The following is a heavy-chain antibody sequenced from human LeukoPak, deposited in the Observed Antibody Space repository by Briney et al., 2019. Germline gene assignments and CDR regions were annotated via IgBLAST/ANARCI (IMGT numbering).Heavy chain of an antibody. CDR3: AKDPYPLEWEIYYFDY. CDR1: GFTFSSYG. J-gene: IGHJ4*02. CDR2: IRYDGSNK. D-gene: IGHD3-3*01. V-gene: IGHV3-30*02. Sequence: GGSLRLSCAASGFTFSSYGMHWVRQAPGKGLEWVAFIRYDGSNKYYADSVKGRFTISRDNSKNTLYLQMNSLRAEDTAVYYCAKDPYPLEWEIYYFDYWGQGTLVTVSS.